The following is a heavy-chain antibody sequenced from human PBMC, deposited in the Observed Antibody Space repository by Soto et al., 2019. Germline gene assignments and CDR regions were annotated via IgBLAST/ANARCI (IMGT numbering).Heavy chain of an antibody. D-gene: IGHD3-10*01. J-gene: IGHJ4*02. CDR3: ASSGDYGSGSYWYYFDY. CDR2: IIPIFGIA. Sequence: QVQLVQSGAEVKKPGSSVKVSCKASGGTFSSYAISWVRQAPGQGLEWMGGIIPIFGIANYAQKFQGRVTITADESTSTAYMELSSLRSEDTAVYYCASSGDYGSGSYWYYFDYWGQGTLVTVSS. V-gene: IGHV1-69*01. CDR1: GGTFSSYA.